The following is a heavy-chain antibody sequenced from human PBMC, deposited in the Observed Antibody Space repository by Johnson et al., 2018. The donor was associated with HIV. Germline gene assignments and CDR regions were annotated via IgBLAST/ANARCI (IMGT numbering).Heavy chain of an antibody. CDR1: GFTVSASS. D-gene: IGHD3-16*01. J-gene: IGHJ3*02. CDR2: IYTGDST. CDR3: AISIPGPGWGDAFDI. V-gene: IGHV3-53*01. Sequence: EVQLVESGGGLIQPGGSLRLSCAASGFTVSASSMIWVRQAPGEGLKWVSLIYTGDSTSYADSVKGRFTISTDTSKNTLYLQMNALRAEDTAVYYCAISIPGPGWGDAFDIWGQGTMVTVSS.